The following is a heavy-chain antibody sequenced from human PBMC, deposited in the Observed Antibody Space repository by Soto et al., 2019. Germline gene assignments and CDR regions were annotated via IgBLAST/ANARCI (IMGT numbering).Heavy chain of an antibody. CDR1: GFTFTSYS. D-gene: IGHD6-6*01. V-gene: IGHV3-23*01. CDR3: AKRPKAGRPVDV. J-gene: IGHJ6*04. CDR2: INPSGDTT. Sequence: EVQLSESGGGLVQPGGSLRLSCAASGFTFTSYSMSWVRQAPGKGLEWVSAINPSGDTTYYADSVKGRLTISRDNSKNTLYLQIDSLRAEDTAIYYCAKRPKAGRPVDVWGKGTTVTVSS.